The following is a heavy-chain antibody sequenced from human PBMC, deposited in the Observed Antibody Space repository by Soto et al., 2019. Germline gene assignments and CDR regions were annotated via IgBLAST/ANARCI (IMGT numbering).Heavy chain of an antibody. Sequence: PSETLSLTCAVSGGSISSGGYSWSWIRQPPGKGLEWIGYIYHSGSTYYNPSLKSRVTISVDRSKNQFSLKLSSVTAADTAVYYCASNLYYDSSGYYRSDAFDIWGQGTMVTVS. CDR3: ASNLYYDSSGYYRSDAFDI. D-gene: IGHD3-22*01. V-gene: IGHV4-30-2*01. CDR2: IYHSGST. J-gene: IGHJ3*02. CDR1: GGSISSGGYS.